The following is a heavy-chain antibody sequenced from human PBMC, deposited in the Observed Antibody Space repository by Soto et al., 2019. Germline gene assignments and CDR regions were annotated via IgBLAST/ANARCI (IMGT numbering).Heavy chain of an antibody. V-gene: IGHV4-30-4*01. CDR3: AREGGYDAQNLFDY. Sequence: SETLSLTCTVSGGSISSGDYYWSWIRQPPGKGLEWIGYIYYSGSTYYNPSLKSRVTISVDTSKNQFSLKLSSVTAADTAVYYCAREGGYDAQNLFDYWGQGTLVTVSS. D-gene: IGHD5-12*01. CDR1: GGSISSGDYY. J-gene: IGHJ4*02. CDR2: IYYSGST.